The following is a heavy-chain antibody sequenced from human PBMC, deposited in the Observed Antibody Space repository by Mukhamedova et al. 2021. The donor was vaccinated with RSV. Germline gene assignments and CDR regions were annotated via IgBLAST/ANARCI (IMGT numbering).Heavy chain of an antibody. D-gene: IGHD6-13*01. V-gene: IGHV3-53*01. Sequence: YMGGSNYMSWVRQAPGKGLEWVSLIYSGGSPYYADSVKGRFTISRDNSQNTLYLQMNSLRVEDTAVYYCARGSGAAAGSGAFDYCGEG. CDR1: YMGGSNY. CDR3: ARGSGAAAGSGAFDY. CDR2: IYSGGSP. J-gene: IGHJ4*02.